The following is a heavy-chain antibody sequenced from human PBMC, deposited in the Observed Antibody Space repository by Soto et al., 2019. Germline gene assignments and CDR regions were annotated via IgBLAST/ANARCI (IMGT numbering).Heavy chain of an antibody. Sequence: QAQLVQSGAEVKKPGSSVKVSCKASGGPYNSFAISWVRQAPGQGLEWIGGIIPVFGTATYAQKFKGRVTISAEESTSTADMELSSVTSEDTALYYCARFLCGAGSYYDGQNYNYYNGMDVWGQGTTVTVSS. CDR2: IIPVFGTA. CDR1: GGPYNSFA. CDR3: ARFLCGAGSYYDGQNYNYYNGMDV. V-gene: IGHV1-69*01. D-gene: IGHD3-10*01. J-gene: IGHJ6*02.